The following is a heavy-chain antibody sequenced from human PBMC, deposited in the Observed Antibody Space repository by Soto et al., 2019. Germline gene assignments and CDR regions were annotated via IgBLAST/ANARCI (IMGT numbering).Heavy chain of an antibody. CDR3: ARDRGSANWFDS. J-gene: IGHJ5*01. V-gene: IGHV4-30-2*01. D-gene: IGHD2-15*01. CDR1: GGAISIAGYS. Sequence: SETLSLTCAVSGGAISIAGYSWSWIRQPPGKGLEWIGYIYHSGTTYYNPSLKSRVTISLDRSKSQFSLNLSSVTAADTAVYYCARDRGSANWFDSWGQGTMVTVSS. CDR2: IYHSGTT.